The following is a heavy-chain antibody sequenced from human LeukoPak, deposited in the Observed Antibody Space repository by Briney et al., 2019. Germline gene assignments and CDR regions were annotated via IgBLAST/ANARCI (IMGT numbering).Heavy chain of an antibody. D-gene: IGHD3-10*01. CDR3: ARDMVRGPARAYFDY. Sequence: SETLSLTCTVSGGSISSYYWSWIRQPAGKGLEWIGRIYTSGSTNYNPSLKSRVTMSVDTSKNQFSLKLSSVTAADTAVYYCARDMVRGPARAYFDYWGQRTLVTVSS. CDR1: GGSISSYY. CDR2: IYTSGST. J-gene: IGHJ4*02. V-gene: IGHV4-4*07.